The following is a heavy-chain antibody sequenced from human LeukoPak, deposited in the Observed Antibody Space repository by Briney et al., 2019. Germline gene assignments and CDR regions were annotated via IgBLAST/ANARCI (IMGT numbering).Heavy chain of an antibody. CDR2: INHSGST. J-gene: IGHJ4*02. V-gene: IGHV4-34*01. Sequence: SETLSLTCAVYGGSFSGYYWSWIRQPPGKGLEWIGEINHSGSTNYNPSLKSRVTISVDTSKNQFSLKLSSVTAADTAVYYCARGRTMVRGVIKTFGYWGQGTLVTVSS. D-gene: IGHD3-10*01. CDR1: GGSFSGYY. CDR3: ARGRTMVRGVIKTFGY.